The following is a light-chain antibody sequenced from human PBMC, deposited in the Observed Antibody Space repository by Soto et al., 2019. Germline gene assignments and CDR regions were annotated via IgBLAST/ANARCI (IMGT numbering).Light chain of an antibody. Sequence: DIQMTQSPSSLSVSVGDRVTITCRASQSIGGLLNFYQQKLGKAPKLLIYAASSVQSGVPSRFSGSGSGTDFTLTITSLQPEDFATYDGQQSYSTPLTVGGGTKVES. CDR3: QQSYSTPLT. J-gene: IGKJ4*01. V-gene: IGKV1-39*01. CDR2: AAS. CDR1: QSIGGL.